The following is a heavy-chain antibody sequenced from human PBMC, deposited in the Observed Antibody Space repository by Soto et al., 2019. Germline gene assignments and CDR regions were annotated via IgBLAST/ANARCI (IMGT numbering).Heavy chain of an antibody. J-gene: IGHJ3*02. V-gene: IGHV3-23*01. CDR1: GFTFSSYS. Sequence: LRLSCAASGFTFSSYSMSWVRQAPGKGLEWVSAISGSGGSTYYADSVKGRFTISRDNSKNTLYLQMNSLRAEDTAVYYCAKYCSGGSCYPSAFDIWGQGTMVTVSS. CDR3: AKYCSGGSCYPSAFDI. CDR2: ISGSGGST. D-gene: IGHD2-15*01.